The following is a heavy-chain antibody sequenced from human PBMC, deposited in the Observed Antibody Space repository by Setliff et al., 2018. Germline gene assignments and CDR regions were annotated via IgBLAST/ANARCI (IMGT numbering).Heavy chain of an antibody. CDR3: ARASRFGTIKYRGDYYMGV. V-gene: IGHV7-4-1*02. D-gene: IGHD3-10*01. CDR1: GYTFTTYA. J-gene: IGHJ6*03. Sequence: AVKVPCKASGYTFTTYAISWMRQAPGQGLEWMGWINTNTGNPSYAQGFTGRFVFSLDTSVSTAYLQISSLKAEDTALYYCARASRFGTIKYRGDYYMGVWGKGTTVTVSS. CDR2: INTNTGNP.